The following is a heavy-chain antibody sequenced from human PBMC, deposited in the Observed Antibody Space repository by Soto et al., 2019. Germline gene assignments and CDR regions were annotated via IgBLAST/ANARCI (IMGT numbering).Heavy chain of an antibody. D-gene: IGHD5-18*01. J-gene: IGHJ4*02. CDR2: IYYSGST. Sequence: ASENLSLPCTFSGWSPSNCGYHVGLIRQHPGKGLEWIGYIYYSGSTYYNPSLKSRVTISVDTSKNQFSLKLSSVTAADTAVYYCATSNSSYYFDYSGQGTLVTVSS. V-gene: IGHV4-31*02. CDR3: ATSNSSYYFDY. CDR1: GWSPSNCGYH.